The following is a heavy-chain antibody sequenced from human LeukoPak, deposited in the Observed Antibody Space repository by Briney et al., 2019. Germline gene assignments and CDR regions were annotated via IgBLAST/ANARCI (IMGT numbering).Heavy chain of an antibody. CDR3: AISMQGISTFYVTYFDY. D-gene: IGHD2/OR15-2a*01. CDR1: GFTFSTYA. Sequence: GGSLRLSGASSGFTFSTYAMSWVRQAPGKGPEWVSVISGSGDSAHHADSLKGRFTISRDNSKNTLDLQMNSLRAEDTAVYYCAISMQGISTFYVTYFDYWGQETLVTVSS. CDR2: ISGSGDSA. J-gene: IGHJ4*02. V-gene: IGHV3-23*01.